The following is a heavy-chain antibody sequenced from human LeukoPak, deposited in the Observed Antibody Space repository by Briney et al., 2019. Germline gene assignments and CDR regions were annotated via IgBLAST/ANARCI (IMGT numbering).Heavy chain of an antibody. Sequence: HTGGSLRLSCAASGFTFSSYKMNWVRQAPGKGLEWVSYISTSDTTIYYADSVKGRFTISRDNAKNSLYLQMNSLRVEDTAVYYCARGGGSSWCLDCWGQGTLVTVSS. J-gene: IGHJ4*02. CDR3: ARGGGSSWCLDC. D-gene: IGHD6-13*01. V-gene: IGHV3-48*03. CDR2: ISTSDTTI. CDR1: GFTFSSYK.